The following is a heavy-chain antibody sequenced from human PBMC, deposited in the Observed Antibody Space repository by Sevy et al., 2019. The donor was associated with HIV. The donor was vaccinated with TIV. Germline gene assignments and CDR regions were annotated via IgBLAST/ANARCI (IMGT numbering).Heavy chain of an antibody. D-gene: IGHD3-10*01. Sequence: ASVKVSCQASSYSFTNYGITWVRQAPGQGLEWMGWISTYDGNTNYAQNFQGRVTMTTDTSSTTAYMELGSLGSDDTAIYFCARDSMPLVQGLVITPYFYGMDVWGQGTAVTVSS. CDR3: ARDSMPLVQGLVITPYFYGMDV. CDR1: SYSFTNYG. J-gene: IGHJ6*02. CDR2: ISTYDGNT. V-gene: IGHV1-18*01.